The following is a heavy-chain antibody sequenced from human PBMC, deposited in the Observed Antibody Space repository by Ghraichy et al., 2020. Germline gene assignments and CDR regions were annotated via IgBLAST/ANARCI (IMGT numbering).Heavy chain of an antibody. CDR1: GGSISSYY. Sequence: ESLNISCTVSGGSISSYYWSWIRQPPGKGLEWIGYIYYSGSTNYNPSLKSRVTISVDTSKNQFSLKLSSVTAADTAVYYCARDADDYGDYYYYYYMDVWGKGTTVTVSS. CDR3: ARDADDYGDYYYYYYMDV. CDR2: IYYSGST. J-gene: IGHJ6*03. D-gene: IGHD4-17*01. V-gene: IGHV4-59*01.